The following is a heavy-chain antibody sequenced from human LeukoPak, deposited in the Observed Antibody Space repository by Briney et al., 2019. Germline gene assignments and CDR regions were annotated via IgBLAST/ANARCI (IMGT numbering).Heavy chain of an antibody. CDR3: ASRPGADIGPLDY. Sequence: GSLRLSCAASGFTFSSYAMSWVRQAPGKGLEWVSSISGSGGSTYYADSVKGRFTISRDNSKNTLYLQMNSLRADETAVYYCASRPGADIGPLDYWGQGTLVTVSS. V-gene: IGHV3-23*01. CDR1: GFTFSSYA. J-gene: IGHJ4*02. CDR2: ISGSGGST. D-gene: IGHD2-2*01.